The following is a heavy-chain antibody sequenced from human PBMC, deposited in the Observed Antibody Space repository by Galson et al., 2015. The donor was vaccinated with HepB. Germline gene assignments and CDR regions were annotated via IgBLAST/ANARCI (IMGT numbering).Heavy chain of an antibody. J-gene: IGHJ4*02. CDR2: ISYDGSNK. Sequence: SLRLSCAASGFTFSSYAMHWVRQAPGKGLEWVAVISYDGSNKYYADSVKGRFTISRDNSKNTLYLQMNSLRAEDTAVYYCARDPLPYSSGSGYFDYWGQGTLVTVSS. V-gene: IGHV3-30*04. CDR1: GFTFSSYA. CDR3: ARDPLPYSSGSGYFDY. D-gene: IGHD6-19*01.